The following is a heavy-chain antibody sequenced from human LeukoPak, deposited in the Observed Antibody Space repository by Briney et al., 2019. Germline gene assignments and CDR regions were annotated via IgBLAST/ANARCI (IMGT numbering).Heavy chain of an antibody. CDR1: GFTFSSYG. D-gene: IGHD6-13*01. V-gene: IGHV3-30*18. CDR2: ISYDGSNK. Sequence: GGSLRLSCAASGFTFSSYGMHWVRQAPGKGLKGVAVISYDGSNKYYADSVKGRFTISRDNSKNTLYLQMNSLRAEDTAVYYCAKSVIAAAGTDYWGQGTLVTVSS. J-gene: IGHJ4*02. CDR3: AKSVIAAAGTDY.